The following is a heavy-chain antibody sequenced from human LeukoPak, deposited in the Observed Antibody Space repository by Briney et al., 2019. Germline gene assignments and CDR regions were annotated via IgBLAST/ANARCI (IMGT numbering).Heavy chain of an antibody. D-gene: IGHD2-15*01. Sequence: GASVKVSCKASGYTFTSYYMHWVRQAPGQGLEWMGIINPSGGSTSYAQKFQGRVTMTRDTSTSTVYMELSSLRSEDTAVYYCARDRDGPERRQCSGGSCYPPGLDYWGQGTLVTVSS. J-gene: IGHJ4*02. V-gene: IGHV1-46*01. CDR2: INPSGGST. CDR1: GYTFTSYY. CDR3: ARDRDGPERRQCSGGSCYPPGLDY.